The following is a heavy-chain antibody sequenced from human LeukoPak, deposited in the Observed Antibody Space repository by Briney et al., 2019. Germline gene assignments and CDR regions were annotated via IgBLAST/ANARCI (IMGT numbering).Heavy chain of an antibody. D-gene: IGHD3-22*01. CDR2: IIPILGIA. V-gene: IGHV1-69*04. CDR3: ARVLASGYDVGLIDY. Sequence: ASVKVSCKASGGTVSSYAISWVRQAPGQGLEWMGRIIPILGIANYAQKFQGRVTVTADKSTSTAYMALSRLRSEDPGVYYCARVLASGYDVGLIDYWGQRTMVGVCS. CDR1: GGTVSSYA. J-gene: IGHJ4*02.